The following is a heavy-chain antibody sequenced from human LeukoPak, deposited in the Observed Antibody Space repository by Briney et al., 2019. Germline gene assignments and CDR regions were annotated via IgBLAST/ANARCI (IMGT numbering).Heavy chain of an antibody. Sequence: SETLSLTCSVSGGSISSYYWNWIRQSPGKGLEWIGYIYYSGSTNYNPSLQSRVTISVDTSKNQFSLKLSPVTAADTAVYYCVRAGWYNFDSWGQGTLVTVSS. CDR2: IYYSGST. V-gene: IGHV4-59*01. J-gene: IGHJ4*02. D-gene: IGHD2-15*01. CDR1: GGSISSYY. CDR3: VRAGWYNFDS.